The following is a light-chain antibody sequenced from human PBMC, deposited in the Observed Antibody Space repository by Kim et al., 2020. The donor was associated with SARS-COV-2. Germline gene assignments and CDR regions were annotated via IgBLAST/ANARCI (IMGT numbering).Light chain of an antibody. CDR2: DDS. CDR3: QVWDSSSDLVV. CDR1: NIGSKS. J-gene: IGLJ2*01. V-gene: IGLV3-21*03. Sequence: APGKTARITCWGNNIGSKSVHWYQQTPGQAPVLVVYDDSDRPSGIPERFSGSNSGNTVTLTISRVEAGDEADYYCQVWDSSSDLVVFGGGTQLTVL.